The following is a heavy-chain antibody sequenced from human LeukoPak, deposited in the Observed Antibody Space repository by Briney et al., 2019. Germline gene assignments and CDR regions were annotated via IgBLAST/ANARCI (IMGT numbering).Heavy chain of an antibody. CDR3: ARGPKDCSSTSCYGWFDP. D-gene: IGHD2-2*01. Sequence: SGTLSLTCAVSGGSISSSNWWSWVRQPPGKGLEWIGEIYHSGSTNYNPSLKSRVTISVDTSKNQFSLKLSSVTAADTAVYYCARGPKDCSSTSCYGWFDPWGQGTLVTVSS. CDR1: GGSISSSNW. V-gene: IGHV4-4*02. J-gene: IGHJ5*02. CDR2: IYHSGST.